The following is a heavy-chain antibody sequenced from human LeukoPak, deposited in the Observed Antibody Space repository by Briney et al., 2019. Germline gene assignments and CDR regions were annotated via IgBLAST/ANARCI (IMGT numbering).Heavy chain of an antibody. J-gene: IGHJ5*02. CDR1: GFTFSSYA. Sequence: GRSLRLSCAASGFTFSSYAMHWVRQAPGKGLEWVAVISYDGSNKYYADSVKGRFTISRDNSKNTLYLQMNSLRAEDTVVYYCARDPRRYCSGGSCYGGWFDPWGQGTLVTVSS. D-gene: IGHD2-15*01. CDR2: ISYDGSNK. CDR3: ARDPRRYCSGGSCYGGWFDP. V-gene: IGHV3-30-3*01.